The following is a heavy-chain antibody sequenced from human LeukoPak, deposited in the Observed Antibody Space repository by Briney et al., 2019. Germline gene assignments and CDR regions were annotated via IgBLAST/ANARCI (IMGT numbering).Heavy chain of an antibody. Sequence: GGSLSLSCAASGFTFSSYGMSWVRQAPGKGLEWVSVIGGRDGSTYYADSVKGRFTISRDNSKNTLYVQMNSLRAEDTAVYYCAKGHYYGSGSLDYWGQGTLVTVSS. D-gene: IGHD3-10*01. V-gene: IGHV3-23*01. CDR1: GFTFSSYG. CDR3: AKGHYYGSGSLDY. J-gene: IGHJ4*02. CDR2: IGGRDGST.